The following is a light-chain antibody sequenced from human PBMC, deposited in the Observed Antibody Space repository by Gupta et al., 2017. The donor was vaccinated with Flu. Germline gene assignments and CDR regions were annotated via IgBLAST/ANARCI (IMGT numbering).Light chain of an antibody. CDR3: QQYGSSSLT. J-gene: IGKJ4*01. CDR2: VAS. V-gene: IGKV3-20*01. Sequence: ARVTHSYSAGQSVSSSSISCYQHKPSQVTGLLIYVASDRATGIPDSFSDGGSGTAFTLTISRLELEDFAVYYCQQYGSSSLTFGGGTKVEIK. CDR1: QSVSSSS.